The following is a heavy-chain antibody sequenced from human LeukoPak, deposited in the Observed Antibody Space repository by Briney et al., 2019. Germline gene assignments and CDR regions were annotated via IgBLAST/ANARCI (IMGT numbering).Heavy chain of an antibody. Sequence: TLSLTCTVSGGSISSGSYYWSWIRQHPGKGLEWIGYIYHSGNTYYSPSLKSRVTISVDTSKNQFSLKLSSVTAADTAVYFCARYPEYGDYYFDYWGQGTLVTVSS. CDR3: ARYPEYGDYYFDY. CDR1: GGSISSGSYY. D-gene: IGHD4-17*01. CDR2: IYHSGNT. V-gene: IGHV4-31*03. J-gene: IGHJ4*02.